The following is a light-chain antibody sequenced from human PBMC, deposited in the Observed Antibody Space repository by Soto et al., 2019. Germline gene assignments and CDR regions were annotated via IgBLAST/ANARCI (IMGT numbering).Light chain of an antibody. CDR2: EVT. V-gene: IGLV2-23*02. Sequence: QSALTQPASVSGSPGQSITISCTGTSSDVGSYNLVSWYQQHPGKAPKLMIYEVTKRPSGVSNRFSGSKSDNTASLTISGLQAEDEADYYCCSYAGSSTLVFGGGTKVTVL. CDR3: CSYAGSSTLV. CDR1: SSDVGSYNL. J-gene: IGLJ3*02.